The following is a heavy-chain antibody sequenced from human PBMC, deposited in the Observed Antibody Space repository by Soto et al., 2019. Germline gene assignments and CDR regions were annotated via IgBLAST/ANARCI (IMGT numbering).Heavy chain of an antibody. Sequence: SETLSLTCAVYGGSFSGYYWSWILQPPWKGLEWIGEINHSGSTNYNPSLKSRVTISVDTSKNQFSLKLSSVTAADTAVYYCARGVNGYEILTGRNWFDPWGQGTLVTVS. CDR2: INHSGST. V-gene: IGHV4-34*01. CDR1: GGSFSGYY. D-gene: IGHD3-9*01. J-gene: IGHJ5*02. CDR3: ARGVNGYEILTGRNWFDP.